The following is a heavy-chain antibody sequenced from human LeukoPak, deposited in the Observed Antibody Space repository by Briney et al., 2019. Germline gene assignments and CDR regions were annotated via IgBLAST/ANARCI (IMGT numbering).Heavy chain of an antibody. CDR1: GGSISSYY. CDR2: IYTSGST. Sequence: ASETLSLTCTVSGGSISSYYWSWIRQPAGKGLEWIGRIYTSGSTNYNPSLKSRVTMSVDTSKNQFSLKLSSVTAADTAVYYCARDLRLARYYDFWSGYPPLYGMDVWGQGTTVTVS. CDR3: ARDLRLARYYDFWSGYPPLYGMDV. D-gene: IGHD3-3*01. V-gene: IGHV4-4*07. J-gene: IGHJ6*02.